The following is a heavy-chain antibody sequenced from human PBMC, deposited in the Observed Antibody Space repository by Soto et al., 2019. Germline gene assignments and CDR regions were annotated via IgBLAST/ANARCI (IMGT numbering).Heavy chain of an antibody. J-gene: IGHJ4*02. D-gene: IGHD3-10*01. V-gene: IGHV1-58*01. Sequence: ASVKVSCKAPGFTFTSSAVQWVRQARGQRLEWIGWIVVGSGNTNYAQKFQERVTITRDMSTSTAYMELSSLRSEDTAVYYCAASYGSGSYYTLDFDYWGQGTQVTVSS. CDR1: GFTFTSSA. CDR3: AASYGSGSYYTLDFDY. CDR2: IVVGSGNT.